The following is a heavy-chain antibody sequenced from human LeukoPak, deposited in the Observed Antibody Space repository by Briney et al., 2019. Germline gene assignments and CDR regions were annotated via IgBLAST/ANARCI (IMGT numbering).Heavy chain of an antibody. CDR1: GGSISSGGYY. Sequence: PSQTLSLTCTVSGGSISSGGYYWSWIRQHPGKGLEWIGYIYYSGSTSYNTSLKSRVTISVDTPTNQISLKLSSVTAAETAVYYCARGGQYDGIDPWGRGTLVSVSS. J-gene: IGHJ5*02. D-gene: IGHD3-16*01. CDR2: IYYSGST. V-gene: IGHV4-31*03. CDR3: ARGGQYDGIDP.